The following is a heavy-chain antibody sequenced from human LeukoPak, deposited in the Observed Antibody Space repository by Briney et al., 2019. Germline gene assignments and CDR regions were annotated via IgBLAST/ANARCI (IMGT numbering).Heavy chain of an antibody. J-gene: IGHJ4*02. D-gene: IGHD6-19*01. CDR1: GGSISSYY. CDR2: IYYSGST. Sequence: ASETLSLTCTVSGGSISSYYWNWVRQPPGKGLEWIGFIYYSGSTNYNPSLKSRVTISVDTSNNQFSLKLSSLLVADMALYYCARGTVGSNGWYKTCDYWGQGTLVTVSS. V-gene: IGHV4-59*01. CDR3: ARGTVGSNGWYKTCDY.